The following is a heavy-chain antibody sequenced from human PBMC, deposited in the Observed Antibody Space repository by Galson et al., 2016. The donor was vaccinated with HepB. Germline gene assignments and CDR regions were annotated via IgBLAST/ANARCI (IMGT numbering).Heavy chain of an antibody. CDR2: ISGYSGNT. D-gene: IGHD1-26*01. Sequence: SVKVSCKASGYTFTSYGFTWVRQAPGQGLEWMGWISGYSGNTNYAQNFQGRVTLTTDTSSSTAYMELTSLRSDDTAVYYCARAGSGTWAFYYYSLDVWGQGTTVTVSS. CDR3: ARAGSGTWAFYYYSLDV. CDR1: GYTFTSYG. J-gene: IGHJ6*02. V-gene: IGHV1-18*01.